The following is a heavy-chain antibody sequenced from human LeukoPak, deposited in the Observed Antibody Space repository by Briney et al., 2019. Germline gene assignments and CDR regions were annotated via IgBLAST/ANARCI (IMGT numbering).Heavy chain of an antibody. CDR2: IYYSGST. Sequence: PSQTLSLTCTVSGGSISSGGYYWNWIRQHPGKGLEWIGYIYYSGSTYYNPSLMNRVTISVDTSKNQFSLKLSSVTAADTALYYCAKEVFYGSGTTIYYHGMDVWGKGTTVTVSS. J-gene: IGHJ6*04. CDR1: GGSISSGGYY. V-gene: IGHV4-31*03. D-gene: IGHD3-10*01. CDR3: AKEVFYGSGTTIYYHGMDV.